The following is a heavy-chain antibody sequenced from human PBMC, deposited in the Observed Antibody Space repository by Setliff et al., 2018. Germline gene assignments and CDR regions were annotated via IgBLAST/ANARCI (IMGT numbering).Heavy chain of an antibody. CDR2: INPKNGGA. CDR1: GYTFTSYY. J-gene: IGHJ5*02. D-gene: IGHD3-3*01. V-gene: IGHV1-46*01. CDR3: ARDTYIGDFWSGYYIQGQFDP. Sequence: ASVKVSCKASGYTFTSYYIHWVRQAPGQGLEWMGVINPKNGGATYPQKFQGRVTITRDTSANTAYMELSSLRSEDTAVYYCARDTYIGDFWSGYYIQGQFDPWGQGTLVTVSS.